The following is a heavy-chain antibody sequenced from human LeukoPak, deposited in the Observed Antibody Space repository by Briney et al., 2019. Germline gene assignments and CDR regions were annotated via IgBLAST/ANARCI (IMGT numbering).Heavy chain of an antibody. V-gene: IGHV4-59*01. J-gene: IGHJ5*02. CDR1: GASINSNF. CDR2: IYYSGEI. D-gene: IGHD3-10*01. Sequence: SETLSLTCTVSGASINSNFWSWVRQSPGKGLEWIAYIYYSGEINYNPSLRSRVTISLDTSKNQVSLKMTSVTAADTAVYYCARGHYGLGPWGQGTLVTVSS. CDR3: ARGHYGLGP.